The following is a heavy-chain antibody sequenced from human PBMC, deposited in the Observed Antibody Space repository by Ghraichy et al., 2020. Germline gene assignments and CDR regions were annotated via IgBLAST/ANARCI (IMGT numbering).Heavy chain of an antibody. CDR1: GFTFSSYA. J-gene: IGHJ4*02. D-gene: IGHD1-26*01. CDR3: ARGPLLGIVGATTDFDY. Sequence: GGSLRLSCAASGFTFSSYAMHWVRQAPGKGLEWVAVISYDGSNKYYVDSVKGRFTISRDNSKNTLYLQMNSLRAEDTAVYYCARGPLLGIVGATTDFDYWGQGTLVTVSS. V-gene: IGHV3-30*04. CDR2: ISYDGSNK.